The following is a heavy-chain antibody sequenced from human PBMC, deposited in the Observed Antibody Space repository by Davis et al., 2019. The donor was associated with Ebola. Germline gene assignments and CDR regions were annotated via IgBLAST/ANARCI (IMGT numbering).Heavy chain of an antibody. D-gene: IGHD3-10*01. CDR3: ARTYYYGSGSYYHFDY. CDR2: ISSSSSTI. CDR1: GFTFSSYS. J-gene: IGHJ4*02. V-gene: IGHV3-48*02. Sequence: GGSLRLSCAASGFTFSSYSMNWVRQAPGKGLEWVSYISSSSSTIYYADSVKGRFTISRDNDKNSLYLQMNSLRDEDTAVYYCARTYYYGSGSYYHFDYWGQGTLVTVSS.